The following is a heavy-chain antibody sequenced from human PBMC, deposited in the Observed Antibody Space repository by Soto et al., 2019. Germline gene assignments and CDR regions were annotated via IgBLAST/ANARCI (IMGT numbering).Heavy chain of an antibody. V-gene: IGHV1-3*01. J-gene: IGHJ4*02. CDR1: GYTFTSYA. CDR2: INAGNGNT. CDR3: ARVSGFYYSAY. Sequence: QVQLVQSGAEVKKPGASVKVSCKASGYTFTSYAMHWVRQAPGQRREWMGWINAGNGNTKYSQKFQGRVTITRDTSASTPYMELSSPTSEDTVVYYRARVSGFYYSAYWCQGTVVTVSS. D-gene: IGHD5-12*01.